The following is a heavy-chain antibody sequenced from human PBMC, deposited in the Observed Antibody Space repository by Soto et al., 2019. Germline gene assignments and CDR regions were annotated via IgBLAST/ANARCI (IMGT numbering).Heavy chain of an antibody. CDR1: GFTFGDYA. Sequence: GGSLRLSCTASGFTFGDYAMSWFRQAPGKGLEWVGFIRSKAYGGTTEYAASVKGRFTNTRDDYKSIAHLQMNSLKSEDTAVYYCTRVGAVSGYYFDYWGQGTSVTVSS. D-gene: IGHD6-19*01. J-gene: IGHJ4*02. CDR2: IRSKAYGGTT. V-gene: IGHV3-49*03. CDR3: TRVGAVSGYYFDY.